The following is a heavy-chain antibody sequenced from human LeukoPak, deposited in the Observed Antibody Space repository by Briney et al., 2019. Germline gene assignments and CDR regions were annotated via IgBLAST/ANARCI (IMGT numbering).Heavy chain of an antibody. J-gene: IGHJ4*02. V-gene: IGHV3-48*01. CDR1: GFTFSSYS. Sequence: GGSLRLSCAASGFTFSSYSMNWVRQAPGKGLEWVSYISSSSSTIYYADSVKGRFTISRDNAKNSLYLQMDSLRVEDTAVYYCARDVGSAPFDYWGQGTLVTVSS. CDR3: ARDVGSAPFDY. CDR2: ISSSSSTI. D-gene: IGHD6-25*01.